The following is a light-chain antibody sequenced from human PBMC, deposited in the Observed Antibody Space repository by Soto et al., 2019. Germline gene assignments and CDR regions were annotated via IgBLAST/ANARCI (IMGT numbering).Light chain of an antibody. V-gene: IGLV1-51*01. CDR1: NSNIGIEY. CDR2: DND. Sequence: QSVLTQPPSVSAARGQEVTIACSGSNSNIGIEYVAWYQHVPGTAPKLVIYDNDKRPSGIPDRFSGSKSGTSATLGITGLQTGDEADYYCGTWDNSLGAVVFGGGTKVTVL. J-gene: IGLJ3*02. CDR3: GTWDNSLGAVV.